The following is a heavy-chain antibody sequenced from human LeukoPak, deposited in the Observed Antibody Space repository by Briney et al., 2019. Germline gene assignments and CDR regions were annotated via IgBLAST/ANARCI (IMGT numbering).Heavy chain of an antibody. V-gene: IGHV1-18*01. D-gene: IGHD6-13*01. CDR1: GYTFTSYG. CDR3: ARRRRGSAAAGPYYFDY. J-gene: IGHJ4*02. CDR2: ISAYNGNT. Sequence: ASVKVSCKASGYTFTSYGISWVRQAPGQGLEWMGWISAYNGNTNYAQKFQGRVTMTTDTSTSTAYMELRSLRSDDTAVYYCARRRRGSAAAGPYYFDYWGQGTLVTVSS.